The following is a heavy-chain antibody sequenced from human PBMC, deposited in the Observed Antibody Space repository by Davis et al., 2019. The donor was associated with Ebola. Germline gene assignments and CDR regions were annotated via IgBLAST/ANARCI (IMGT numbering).Heavy chain of an antibody. CDR2: INPGTGVT. Sequence: AASVKVSCKASGYMFTSYYLHWVRQAPGQRPEWMAMINPGTGVTRYAQKFQDRVTITADKSTSTAYMELSSLRSDDTAVYYCARVYYGSGSYYNVGLDYWGQGTLVTVSS. CDR1: GYMFTSYY. CDR3: ARVYYGSGSYYNVGLDY. J-gene: IGHJ4*02. V-gene: IGHV1-46*01. D-gene: IGHD3-10*01.